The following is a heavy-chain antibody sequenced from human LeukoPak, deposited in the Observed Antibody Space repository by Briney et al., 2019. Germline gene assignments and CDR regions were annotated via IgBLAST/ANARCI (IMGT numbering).Heavy chain of an antibody. J-gene: IGHJ3*02. CDR1: GFTFSSCS. CDR3: ASDSPAKDAFAI. CDR2: ISSSSSYR. Sequence: GGSLRLSCAASGFTFSSCSMNWVRQAPGKGLEWVSSISSSSSYRYYADSVKGRFTISRDNAKNSLYLQMNSLRAEDTAVYYCASDSPAKDAFAIWGQATMVTVPS. V-gene: IGHV3-21*01.